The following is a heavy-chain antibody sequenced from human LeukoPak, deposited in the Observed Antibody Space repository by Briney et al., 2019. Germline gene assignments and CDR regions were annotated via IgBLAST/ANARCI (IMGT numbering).Heavy chain of an antibody. V-gene: IGHV4-59*01. CDR1: GGSINAYY. J-gene: IGHJ4*02. CDR2: ICSAGCS. Sequence: PSETPSLTCTVSGGSINAYYWSIIRQPPGQGLEWVGYICSAGCSDSNPPLRSRVTMSLDRSKKQFSLNRRSLAAADTAVYFCAGSNFDSGRGRSDYWGQGTLVTVSS. D-gene: IGHD5-12*01. CDR3: AGSNFDSGRGRSDY.